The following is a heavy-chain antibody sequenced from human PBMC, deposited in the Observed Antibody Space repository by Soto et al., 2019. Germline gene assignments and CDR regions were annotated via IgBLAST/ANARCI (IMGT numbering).Heavy chain of an antibody. CDR2: ISSSSSYI. Sequence: GGSLRLSCAASGFTFSSYSMNWVRQAPGKGLEWVSSISSSSSYIYYADSVKGRFTISRDNAKNSLYLQMNSLRAEDTAVYYCARSAYSSGWYDYWGQGTLVTVSS. J-gene: IGHJ4*02. CDR3: ARSAYSSGWYDY. V-gene: IGHV3-21*01. CDR1: GFTFSSYS. D-gene: IGHD6-19*01.